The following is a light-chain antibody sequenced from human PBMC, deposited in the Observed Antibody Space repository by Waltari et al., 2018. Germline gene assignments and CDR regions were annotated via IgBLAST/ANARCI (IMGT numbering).Light chain of an antibody. V-gene: IGKV1-39*01. CDR2: GAS. CDR3: QQSFSTLWT. Sequence: DIQMTQSPSSLSASVGDRVTITCRASQSISMSLNWYQQKPGTAPKLLISGASSLQSGVPSRFSGGGSGTDFTLTISSLQPEDFATYYCQQSFSTLWTFGQGTKVEI. CDR1: QSISMS. J-gene: IGKJ2*02.